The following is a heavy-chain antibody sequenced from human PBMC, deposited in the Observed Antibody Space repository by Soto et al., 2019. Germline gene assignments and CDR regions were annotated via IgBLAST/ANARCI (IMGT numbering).Heavy chain of an antibody. V-gene: IGHV4-39*01. D-gene: IGHD3-10*01. CDR1: GGSISSSNYH. Sequence: SETLSLTCIVSGGSISSSNYHWGWIRQPPGKGLEWIGSIYYTGSTQYNPSLKSRVTVSADTSKNQFSLRLNSVIAADTAVYYCARNEFHSQSSGTYLEYWGQRNLVTVS. CDR2: IYYTGST. J-gene: IGHJ4*02. CDR3: ARNEFHSQSSGTYLEY.